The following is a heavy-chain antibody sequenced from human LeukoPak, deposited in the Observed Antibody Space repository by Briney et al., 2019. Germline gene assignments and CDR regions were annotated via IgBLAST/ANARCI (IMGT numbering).Heavy chain of an antibody. CDR2: ISSSSSSI. CDR1: GFTFTSYS. D-gene: IGHD3-22*01. J-gene: IGHJ3*02. CDR3: ARTVLSSGYYSPRAFDI. V-gene: IGHV3-48*04. Sequence: GGSLRLSCAASGFTFTSYSMNWVRQAPGKGLEWVSYISSSSSSIYYADSVKGRFTISRDNAKNSLYLQMNSLRAEDTAVYYCARTVLSSGYYSPRAFDIWGQGTMVTVSS.